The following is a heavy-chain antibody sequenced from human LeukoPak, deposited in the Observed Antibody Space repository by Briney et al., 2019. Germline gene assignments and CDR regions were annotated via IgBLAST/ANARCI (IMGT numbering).Heavy chain of an antibody. D-gene: IGHD2-21*02. CDR2: LSSSGSDI. Sequence: GGSLRLSCAASGFTFSGYTMNWVRQAPGKGLEWVSSLSSSGSDIYYADSVKGRFTISRDNAKNSLYLKMNNLRAEDTALYYCARGVTAGDYWGQGTLVTVSS. CDR1: GFTFSGYT. J-gene: IGHJ4*02. CDR3: ARGVTAGDY. V-gene: IGHV3-21*01.